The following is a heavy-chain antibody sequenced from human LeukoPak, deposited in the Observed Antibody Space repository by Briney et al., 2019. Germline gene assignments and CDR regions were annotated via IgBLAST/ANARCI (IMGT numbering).Heavy chain of an antibody. D-gene: IGHD2-21*01. V-gene: IGHV3-74*01. CDR1: RFTFSSYW. Sequence: GGSLRLSCAASRFTFSSYWMRWVRQGPGKGLVWVSRISNDGSSTSYADSVKGRFTVSRDNANNTVYLQMNSLRAEDTAVYYCARVFNAFSFELWGRGTLVTVSS. CDR2: ISNDGSST. CDR3: ARVFNAFSFEL. J-gene: IGHJ2*01.